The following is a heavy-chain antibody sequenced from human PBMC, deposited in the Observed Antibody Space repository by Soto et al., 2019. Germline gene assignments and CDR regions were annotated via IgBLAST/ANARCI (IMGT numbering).Heavy chain of an antibody. CDR3: AKATFGMVIIKYYFDY. Sequence: GGSLRLSCAASGFTFSSYAMSWVRQAPGKGLEWVSAISGSGGSTYYADSVKGRFTISRDNSKNTLYLQMNSLRAEDTAVYYCAKATFGMVIIKYYFDYWGQGTLVTVSS. J-gene: IGHJ4*02. V-gene: IGHV3-23*01. CDR2: ISGSGGST. D-gene: IGHD3-3*01. CDR1: GFTFSSYA.